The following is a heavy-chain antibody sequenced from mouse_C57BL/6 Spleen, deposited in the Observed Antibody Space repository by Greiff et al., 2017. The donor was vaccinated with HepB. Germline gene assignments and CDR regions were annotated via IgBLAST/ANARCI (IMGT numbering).Heavy chain of an antibody. D-gene: IGHD4-1*01. V-gene: IGHV2-6*03. CDR3: ARGWTGTWGWYFDV. J-gene: IGHJ1*03. Sequence: VKLMESGPGLVAPSQSLSITCTVSGFSLTSYGVHWVRQPPGKGLEWLVVIWSDGSTTYNSALKSRLSISKDNSKSQVFLKMNSLQTDDTAMYYCARGWTGTWGWYFDVWGTGTTVTVSS. CDR2: IWSDGST. CDR1: GFSLTSYG.